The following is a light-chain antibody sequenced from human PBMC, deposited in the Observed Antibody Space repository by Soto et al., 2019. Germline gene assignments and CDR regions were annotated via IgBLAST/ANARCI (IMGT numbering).Light chain of an antibody. CDR2: ANN. V-gene: IGLV1-44*01. J-gene: IGLJ2*01. CDR1: RSNIGGHI. Sequence: QSVLTQPPSLSETPGQRVTISCSGSRSNIGGHIVNWYQQLPGMAPKLLMSANNQRSSGVPERFSGSKSGSSASLAISGLQSEDEAAYYCASWDDSLNGLVFGGGTKRTVL. CDR3: ASWDDSLNGLV.